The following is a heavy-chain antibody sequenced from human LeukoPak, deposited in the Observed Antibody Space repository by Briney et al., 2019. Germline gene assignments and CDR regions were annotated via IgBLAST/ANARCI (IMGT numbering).Heavy chain of an antibody. J-gene: IGHJ5*02. V-gene: IGHV1-18*01. CDR3: ARVLAAAGPDWFDP. D-gene: IGHD6-13*01. CDR2: ISAYNGNT. Sequence: ASVKVSCKASGYTFTSYGIGWVRQAPGQGLERMGWISAYNGNTNYAQKLQGRVTMTTDTSTSTAYMELRSLRSDDTAVYYCARVLAAAGPDWFDPWGQGTLVTVSS. CDR1: GYTFTSYG.